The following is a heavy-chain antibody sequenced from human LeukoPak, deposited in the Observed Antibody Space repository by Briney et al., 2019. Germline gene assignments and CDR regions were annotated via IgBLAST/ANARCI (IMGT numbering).Heavy chain of an antibody. D-gene: IGHD6-19*01. CDR1: GFTFTSSA. V-gene: IGHV1-58*01. J-gene: IGHJ4*02. CDR2: IVVGSGNK. CDR3: AAFGSSGWWAFNYFDY. Sequence: SVEVSCKASGFTFTSSAVQGVRQPRGQRLEWIGWIVVGSGNKNYAQKFQERVTITRDMSTSTAYMELSSLRDEDTAVYYCAAFGSSGWWAFNYFDYWGQGTLVTVSS.